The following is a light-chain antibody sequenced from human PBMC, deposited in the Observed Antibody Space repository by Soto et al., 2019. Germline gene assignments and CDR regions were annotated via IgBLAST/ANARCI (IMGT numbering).Light chain of an antibody. CDR3: QQYDSHPPT. CDR1: QNISNY. V-gene: IGKV1-33*01. J-gene: IGKJ4*02. CDR2: NAS. Sequence: DIQMTQSPSSLSASVGDRVTITCQASQNISNYLNWYQQKPGKAPKLLIYNASNLERGVPSRFSGSGSGTDFTFTISCLQPEDIATYYCQQYDSHPPTFGGGTKVDI.